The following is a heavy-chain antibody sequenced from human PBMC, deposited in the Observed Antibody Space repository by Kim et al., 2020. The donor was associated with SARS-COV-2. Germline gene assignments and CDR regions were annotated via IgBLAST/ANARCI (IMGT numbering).Heavy chain of an antibody. V-gene: IGHV4-4*07. CDR1: GGSISSYY. J-gene: IGHJ6*02. Sequence: SETLSLTCTVSGGSISSYYWSWIRQPAGKGLEWIGRIYTSGSSNYNPSLKSRVTMSVDTSKNQFSLKLSSVTAADTAVYYCARDGLDYDFWSGYYYYGMDVWGQGTTVTVSS. CDR3: ARDGLDYDFWSGYYYYGMDV. D-gene: IGHD3-3*01. CDR2: IYTSGSS.